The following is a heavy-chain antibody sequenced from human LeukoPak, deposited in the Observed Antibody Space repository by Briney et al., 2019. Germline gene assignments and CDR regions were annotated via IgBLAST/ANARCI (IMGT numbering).Heavy chain of an antibody. CDR1: GYTFTGYY. V-gene: IGHV1-2*06. CDR2: INPNSGDV. CDR3: ASGVGASGHDVFDI. J-gene: IGHJ3*02. D-gene: IGHD1-26*01. Sequence: GSVKVSCKASGYTFTGYYMHWGRQAPGQGLEWMGRINPNSGDVNYAQKFQGRVTMTRDTSISTAYVELNRLRSDDSAVYYCASGVGASGHDVFDIWGQGTMVTVSS.